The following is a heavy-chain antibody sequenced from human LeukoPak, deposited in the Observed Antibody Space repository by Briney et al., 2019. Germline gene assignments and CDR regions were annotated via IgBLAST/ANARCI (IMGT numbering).Heavy chain of an antibody. Sequence: SETLSLTCTVSGGSISSSSAYWGWIRQPPGKGLEWIGSIYYSKNTYYNPSLTSRVTISADTSKNQFSLTLGSVSATDTAVYYCVSPRGFSYGYFDYWGQGTLVTVSS. CDR2: IYYSKNT. J-gene: IGHJ4*02. CDR3: VSPRGFSYGYFDY. V-gene: IGHV4-39*01. CDR1: GGSISSSSAY. D-gene: IGHD5-18*01.